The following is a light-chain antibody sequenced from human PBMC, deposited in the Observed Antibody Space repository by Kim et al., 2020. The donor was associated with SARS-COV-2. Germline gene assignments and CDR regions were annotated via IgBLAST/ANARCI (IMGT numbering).Light chain of an antibody. CDR1: QSVSSSY. Sequence: SPGERATPHCRASQSVSSSYLAWYQQKPGQAPRLLIYGASSRATGIPDRFSGSGSGTDFTLTISRLEPEDFAVYYCQQYGSSPRNTFGQGTKLEIK. CDR2: GAS. CDR3: QQYGSSPRNT. V-gene: IGKV3-20*01. J-gene: IGKJ2*01.